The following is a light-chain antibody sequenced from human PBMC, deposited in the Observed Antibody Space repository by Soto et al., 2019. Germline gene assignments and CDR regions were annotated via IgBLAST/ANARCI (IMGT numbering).Light chain of an antibody. V-gene: IGKV3-15*01. CDR1: QSVSNN. CDR3: KQYNNWPPWT. CDR2: DAS. Sequence: ILMTQSPATLSVSPGERATLSCRASQSVSNNLAWYQQKPGQAPRLLIYDASTRATGIPARFSGSGSGTAFTLTISGLQSEDFAVYYCKQYNNWPPWTFGQGTKVEIK. J-gene: IGKJ1*01.